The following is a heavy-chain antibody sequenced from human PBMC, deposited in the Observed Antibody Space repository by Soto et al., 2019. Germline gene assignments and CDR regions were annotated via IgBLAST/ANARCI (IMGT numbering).Heavy chain of an antibody. CDR1: GGSLSGYH. D-gene: IGHD6-6*01. Sequence: QVQLQQWGAGLLKPSETLSLSCAVHGGSLSGYHWSWIRQPPGEGLEWIGEINHSGNAYYNPSLTSRVTISVDTSKNQFSLFLNSVTAADTAVYYCAGRPDGFDIWGEGTMVTVSS. V-gene: IGHV4-34*01. CDR2: INHSGNA. J-gene: IGHJ3*02. CDR3: AGRPDGFDI.